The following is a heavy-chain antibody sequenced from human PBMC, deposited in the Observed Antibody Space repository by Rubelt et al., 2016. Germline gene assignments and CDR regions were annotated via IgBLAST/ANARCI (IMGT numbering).Heavy chain of an antibody. D-gene: IGHD6-6*01. CDR1: GGSIISGGYS. CDR2: IYYSGTT. V-gene: IGHV4-30-4*07. J-gene: IGHJ4*02. CDR3: ARHSHSSWYFDY. Sequence: QVQLQESGPGLVKPSQTLSLTCAVSGGSIISGGYSWSWIRQPPGKGLEWIAYIYYSGTTYCNPSLKSRVTMSPDTSKNQFSLQLTSVTAADTAVYYCARHSHSSWYFDYWGQGTLVTVSS.